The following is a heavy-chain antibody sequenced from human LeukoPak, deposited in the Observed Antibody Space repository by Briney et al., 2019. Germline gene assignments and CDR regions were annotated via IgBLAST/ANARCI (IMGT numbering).Heavy chain of an antibody. CDR3: ARELSDSSGDYVQGGYIDV. V-gene: IGHV3-7*01. CDR2: IHKDARKK. D-gene: IGHD3-22*01. CDR1: VFTFSKCW. Sequence: GGTLRLSRAASVFTFSKCWMICVSPTPGRGRECVSNIHKDARKKYNTDSVGGRYTISRDNAKNTLYLHMNSLRAEDTRVSYSARELSDSSGDYVQGGYIDVWGKGTTVTVSS. J-gene: IGHJ6*03.